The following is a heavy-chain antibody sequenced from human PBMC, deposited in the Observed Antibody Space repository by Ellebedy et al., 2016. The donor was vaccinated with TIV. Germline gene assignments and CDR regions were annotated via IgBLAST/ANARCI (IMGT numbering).Heavy chain of an antibody. J-gene: IGHJ5*02. Sequence: MPSETLSLTCTVSGDSISSGSFYWGWIRQPPGKGLEWIGNIYYSGSTHYNPSLKSRVTISLDTSKNQFSLNLSSVTAADTAVYYCARDPALPRGRFDTWGQGTLVTVSS. V-gene: IGHV4-39*07. CDR3: ARDPALPRGRFDT. CDR1: GDSISSGSFY. CDR2: IYYSGST.